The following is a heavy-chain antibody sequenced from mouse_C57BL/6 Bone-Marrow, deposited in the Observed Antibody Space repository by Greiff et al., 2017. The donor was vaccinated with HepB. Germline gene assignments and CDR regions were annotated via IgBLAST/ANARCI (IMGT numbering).Heavy chain of an antibody. Sequence: QVQLQQPGAELVKPGASVKLSCKVSGYTFTSYWMHWVKQRPGRGLEWIGRIDPNSGGTKYNEKFKSKATLTVDKPSSTAYMQLSSLTSEDSAVYYCARSLYYYGSSYSYYFDYWGQGTTLTVSS. CDR3: ARSLYYYGSSYSYYFDY. V-gene: IGHV1-72*01. D-gene: IGHD1-1*01. J-gene: IGHJ2*01. CDR2: IDPNSGGT. CDR1: GYTFTSYW.